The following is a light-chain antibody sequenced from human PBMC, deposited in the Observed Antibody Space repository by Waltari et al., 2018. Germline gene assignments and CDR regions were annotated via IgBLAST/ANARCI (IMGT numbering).Light chain of an antibody. J-gene: IGKJ2*01. CDR1: QSVSTS. V-gene: IGKV3-15*01. CDR3: QQTYTTPYT. CDR2: AAS. Sequence: EIVMTQSPATLSVSPGERATLSCRASQSVSTSLAWFQQKPGQAPRLLIYAASTLQSGVPSRFSGRGFGTEFTLTISSLQPEDFATYYCQQTYTTPYTFGQGTRLEIK.